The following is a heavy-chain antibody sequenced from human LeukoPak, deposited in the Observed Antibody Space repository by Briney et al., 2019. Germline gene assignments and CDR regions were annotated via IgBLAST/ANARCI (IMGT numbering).Heavy chain of an antibody. CDR2: IIPIFGTA. CDR3: ARYIFGGNPGGYNY. D-gene: IGHD4-23*01. Sequence: SVKVSCKASGGTFSSYAISWVRQAPGQGLEWMGGIIPIFGTANYAQKFQGRVTITTDESTSTAYMELSSLRSEDTAVYYCARYIFGGNPGGYNYWGQGTLVTVSS. J-gene: IGHJ4*02. V-gene: IGHV1-69*05. CDR1: GGTFSSYA.